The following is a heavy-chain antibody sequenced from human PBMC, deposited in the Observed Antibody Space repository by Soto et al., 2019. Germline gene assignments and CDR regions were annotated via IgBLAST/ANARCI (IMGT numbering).Heavy chain of an antibody. CDR1: GFTFSSYW. D-gene: IGHD6-19*01. CDR2: IKQDGSEK. J-gene: IGHJ4*02. V-gene: IGHV3-7*04. Sequence: EVQLVESGGGLVQPGGSLRLSCAASGFTFSSYWMSWVRQAPGKGLEWVANIKQDGSEKFYVDSVKGRFTISRDNAKKSPYLQMNSLRAEDTAVYYCARGIAVAGIVYWGQGTLVTVSS. CDR3: ARGIAVAGIVY.